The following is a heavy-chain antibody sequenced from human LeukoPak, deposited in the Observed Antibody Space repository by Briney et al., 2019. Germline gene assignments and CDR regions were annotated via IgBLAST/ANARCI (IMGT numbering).Heavy chain of an antibody. V-gene: IGHV5-51*01. CDR1: GYSFTTYW. CDR3: ARYGRGVGASRDWFDP. D-gene: IGHD3-10*02. CDR2: IYPGDSDT. Sequence: HGESLKISCKGSGYSFTTYWIGWVRQLPGKGLEWMGIIYPGDSDTRYSPSFQGQVTISADKSISTAYLQWNSLKASDTAIYYCARYGRGVGASRDWFDPWGQGTLVTVSS. J-gene: IGHJ5*02.